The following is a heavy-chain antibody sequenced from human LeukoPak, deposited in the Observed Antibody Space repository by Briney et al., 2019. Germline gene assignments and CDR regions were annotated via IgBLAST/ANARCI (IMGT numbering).Heavy chain of an antibody. CDR1: GFTFSWYW. CDR2: IKQDGSEK. Sequence: PGGSLRLSCAASGFTFSWYWMNWVRQAPGKGLEWVANIKQDGSEKYYVDSVKGRFMISRDNAKNSLYLQMNSLRAEDTAVYYCARTYYYDGGGYYRYFDYWGQGTLVTVSS. D-gene: IGHD3-22*01. V-gene: IGHV3-7*01. J-gene: IGHJ4*02. CDR3: ARTYYYDGGGYYRYFDY.